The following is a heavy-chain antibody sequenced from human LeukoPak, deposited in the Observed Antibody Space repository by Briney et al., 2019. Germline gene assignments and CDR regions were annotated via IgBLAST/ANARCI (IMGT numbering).Heavy chain of an antibody. J-gene: IGHJ4*02. CDR1: GFIVRSMY. CDR3: VRQHSSGYSGYDWQYFDY. D-gene: IGHD5-12*01. V-gene: IGHV3-66*04. CDR2: VHSGGRT. Sequence: PGGSLRLSCAGSGFIVRSMYMNWVRQAPGQGLEWVGGVHSGGRTDYADSVEGRFTISRDFSTNTMYLQMNNLRAEDTAVYYCVRQHSSGYSGYDWQYFDYWGQGTLVIVSS.